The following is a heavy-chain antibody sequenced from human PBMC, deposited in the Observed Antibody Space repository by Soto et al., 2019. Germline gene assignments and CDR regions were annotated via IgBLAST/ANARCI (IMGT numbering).Heavy chain of an antibody. CDR3: ARYPHYCSSTSCYYYYGMDV. CDR2: INPNSGGT. D-gene: IGHD2-2*01. CDR1: GYTFTGYY. V-gene: IGHV1-2*02. Sequence: GASVKVSCKASGYTFTGYYMHWVRQAPGRGLEWMGWINPNSGGTNYAQKFQGRVTMTRDTSISTAYMELSRLRSDDTAVYYCARYPHYCSSTSCYYYYGMDVWGQGTTVTVSS. J-gene: IGHJ6*02.